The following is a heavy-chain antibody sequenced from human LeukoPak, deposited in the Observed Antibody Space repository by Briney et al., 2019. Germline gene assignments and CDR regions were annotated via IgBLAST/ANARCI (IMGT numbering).Heavy chain of an antibody. Sequence: GGSLRLSCAASGFTFSSYSMTWVRQAPGKGLEWVSSISSSSSYIYYADSVKGQFTISRDNAKNSLYLQMNSLRAEDTAVYYRAREPFWSGYLYDAFDIWGQGTMVTVSS. V-gene: IGHV3-21*01. CDR3: AREPFWSGYLYDAFDI. D-gene: IGHD3-3*01. CDR1: GFTFSSYS. CDR2: ISSSSSYI. J-gene: IGHJ3*02.